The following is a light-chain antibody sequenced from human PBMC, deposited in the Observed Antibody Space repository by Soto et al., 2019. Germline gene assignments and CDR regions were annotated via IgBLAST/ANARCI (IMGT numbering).Light chain of an antibody. V-gene: IGLV2-14*01. J-gene: IGLJ1*01. Sequence: QSVRTQPASVSGSPGQSITISCTGSSSDIGAYDYVSWYQQRPVKAPKLMIFDVTNRPSGVSDRFSGSKSGNTASLTISGLQTEDEADYYCSSYTSSSTPYVFGTGTKVTVL. CDR1: SSDIGAYDY. CDR3: SSYTSSSTPYV. CDR2: DVT.